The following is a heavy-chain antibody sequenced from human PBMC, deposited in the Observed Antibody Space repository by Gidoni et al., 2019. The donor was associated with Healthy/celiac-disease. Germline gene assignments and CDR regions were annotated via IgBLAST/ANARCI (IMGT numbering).Heavy chain of an antibody. CDR2: IYYSGST. J-gene: IGHJ6*02. Sequence: QLQLQESGPGLVKPSETLSLPCTVSGRPLSSSSYYWGWIRQPPGKGMEWIGSIYYSGSTYYNLSLKIRVTISVDTSKNQFSLKLSSVTAADTAVYYCARLVATTLLKYGMDVWGQGTTVTVSS. CDR1: GRPLSSSSYY. D-gene: IGHD4-17*01. CDR3: ARLVATTLLKYGMDV. V-gene: IGHV4-39*01.